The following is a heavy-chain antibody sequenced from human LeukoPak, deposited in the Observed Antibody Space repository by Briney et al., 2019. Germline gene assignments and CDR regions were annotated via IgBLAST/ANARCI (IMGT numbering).Heavy chain of an antibody. V-gene: IGHV1-18*01. CDR2: ISAYNGNT. CDR3: ARDLRHYYDSSGYYPASYY. J-gene: IGHJ4*02. CDR1: GYTFTSYG. Sequence: GASVKVSCKASGYTFTSYGISWVRQAPGQGLEWMGWISAYNGNTNYAQKLQGRVTMTTDTSTSTAYMELRSLRSDDTAVYYCARDLRHYYDSSGYYPASYYWGQGTLVTVSS. D-gene: IGHD3-22*01.